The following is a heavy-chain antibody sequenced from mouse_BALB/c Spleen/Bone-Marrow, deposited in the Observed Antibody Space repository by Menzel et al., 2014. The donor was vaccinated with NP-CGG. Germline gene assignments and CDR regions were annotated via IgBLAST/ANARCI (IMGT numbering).Heavy chain of an antibody. CDR3: TTLARSDFDY. J-gene: IGHJ2*01. V-gene: IGHV1-5*01. CDR1: GYTFXNYW. D-gene: IGHD3-1*01. CDR2: IYPGNSDT. Sequence: EVQLQQSGTVLARPGAAVKMSCKASGYTFXNYWMHWVKQRPGQGLEWIGTIYPGNSDTTYNQKFKGKAKLTAVTSTSTAYMELSSLTNEDSAVYYCTTLARSDFDYWGQGPNLTVSS.